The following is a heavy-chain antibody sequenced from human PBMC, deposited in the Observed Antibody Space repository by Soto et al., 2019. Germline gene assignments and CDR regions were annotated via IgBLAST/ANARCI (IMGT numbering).Heavy chain of an antibody. CDR3: ARGYYDSSGYYYPYYFDY. CDR2: ISSSSSTI. CDR1: GFTFSSYS. V-gene: IGHV3-48*02. J-gene: IGHJ4*02. Sequence: GGSLRLSCAASGFTFSSYSMNWVRQAPGKGLEWVSYISSSSSTIYYADSVKGRFTISRDNAKNSLYLQMNSLRDEDTAVYYCARGYYDSSGYYYPYYFDYWGQGTLVTVSS. D-gene: IGHD3-22*01.